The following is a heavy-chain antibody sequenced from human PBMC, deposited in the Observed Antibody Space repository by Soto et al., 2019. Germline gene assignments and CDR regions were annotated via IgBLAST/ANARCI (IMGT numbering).Heavy chain of an antibody. J-gene: IGHJ1*01. Sequence: TLSLTCAASGVTFSSYGMHGVRQAPGKGLGWVAVISYDGSNKYYADSVKGRFTISRDNSKNTMYLQMNSLIAEDTAVYYCAKASTAMVTSRYSSSWTEYFQHWGQGTLVTVSS. D-gene: IGHD6-13*01. V-gene: IGHV3-30*18. CDR3: AKASTAMVTSRYSSSWTEYFQH. CDR1: GVTFSSYG. CDR2: ISYDGSNK.